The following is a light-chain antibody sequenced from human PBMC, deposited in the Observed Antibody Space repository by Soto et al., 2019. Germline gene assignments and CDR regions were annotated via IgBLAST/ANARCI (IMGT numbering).Light chain of an antibody. J-gene: IGKJ1*01. CDR1: QSISIW. CDR3: QQDNTYPRT. Sequence: DIQMTQSPSTLSASVGDRVTITCRASQSISIWLAWYQQKPGKAPKLLIYKASSLESGVPSRFSGRGSGTEFTLTISSLQPDDFATYYCQQDNTYPRTFGQGTKVEIK. V-gene: IGKV1-5*03. CDR2: KAS.